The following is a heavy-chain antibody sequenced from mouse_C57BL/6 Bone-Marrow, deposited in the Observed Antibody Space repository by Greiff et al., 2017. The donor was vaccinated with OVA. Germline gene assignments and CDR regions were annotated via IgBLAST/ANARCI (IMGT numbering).Heavy chain of an antibody. Sequence: EVKLMESGAGLVKPGGSLKLSCAASGFTFSSYAMSWVRQTPEQRLEWVAYISSGGDYIYYADTVKGRFTISRDNARNTLYLQMSSLKSEDTAMYYCTREGIYYGSSYWYFDVWGTGTTVTVSS. V-gene: IGHV5-9-1*02. CDR2: ISSGGDYI. CDR1: GFTFSSYA. CDR3: TREGIYYGSSYWYFDV. J-gene: IGHJ1*03. D-gene: IGHD1-1*01.